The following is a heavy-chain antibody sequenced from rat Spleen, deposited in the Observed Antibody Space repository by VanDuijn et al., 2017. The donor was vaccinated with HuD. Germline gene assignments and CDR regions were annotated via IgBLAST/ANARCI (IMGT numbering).Heavy chain of an antibody. V-gene: IGHV5-22*01. CDR3: ARQDYGYNYDY. D-gene: IGHD1-9*01. Sequence: EVQLVESGGGLVQPGRSMKLSCAASGLSFSNYDMAWVRQAPTKGLEWVASISYDGTATYYRDSVKGRFTISRDNAKNTQYLQMNSLRSEDTATYYCARQDYGYNYDYWGQGVMVTVSS. CDR1: GLSFSNYD. CDR2: ISYDGTAT. J-gene: IGHJ2*01.